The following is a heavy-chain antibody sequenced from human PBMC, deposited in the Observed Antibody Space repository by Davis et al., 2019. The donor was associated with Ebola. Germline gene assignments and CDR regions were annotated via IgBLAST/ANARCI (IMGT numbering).Heavy chain of an antibody. Sequence: GESLKISCAASGFTFSSYEMNWVRQAPGKRLEWVGRIKSKTDGGTTDYAAPVKGRFAMSRDDSKNTLYLQMNSLKIDDTAVYYCTTDVVPAATRGVYYYYYYMDVWGKGTTVTVSS. J-gene: IGHJ6*03. CDR3: TTDVVPAATRGVYYYYYYMDV. D-gene: IGHD2-2*01. CDR1: GFTFSSYE. CDR2: IKSKTDGGTT. V-gene: IGHV3-15*01.